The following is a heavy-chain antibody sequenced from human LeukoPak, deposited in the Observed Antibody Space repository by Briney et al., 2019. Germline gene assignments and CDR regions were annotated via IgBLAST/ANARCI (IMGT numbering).Heavy chain of an antibody. Sequence: ASVKVSCKASGYTFTDYYLHWVRQAPGQGLEWMGWINPNSGGTNSAQKFQGRVTMSTDTSISTAYIEVDSLTSDDTAVYYCARVIAVAGTGYGYWGQGTLVTVSS. J-gene: IGHJ4*02. CDR2: INPNSGGT. CDR1: GYTFTDYY. D-gene: IGHD6-19*01. V-gene: IGHV1-2*02. CDR3: ARVIAVAGTGYGY.